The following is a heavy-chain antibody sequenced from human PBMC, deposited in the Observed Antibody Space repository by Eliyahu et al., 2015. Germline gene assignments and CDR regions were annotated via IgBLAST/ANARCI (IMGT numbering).Heavy chain of an antibody. CDR1: GYXXTSHW. Sequence: EVQLVQSGXEVKKPGESLKISXKXSGYXXTSHWIGWVRXVPGKGLEWMGIIYPGDSDTRYXPSFQGQVTISADKSISTAYLQWSSLKASDTAMYYCARHGGRNYYYGMDVWAQGTTVTVSS. J-gene: IGHJ6*02. V-gene: IGHV5-51*01. CDR2: IYPGDSDT. CDR3: ARHGGRNYYYGMDV. D-gene: IGHD3-3*01.